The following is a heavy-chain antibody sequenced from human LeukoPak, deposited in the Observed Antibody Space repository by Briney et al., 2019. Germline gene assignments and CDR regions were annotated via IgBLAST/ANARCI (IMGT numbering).Heavy chain of an antibody. V-gene: IGHV3-74*01. J-gene: IGHJ4*02. D-gene: IGHD3-10*01. Sequence: QPGGSLRLSCAASGFSFSDFWMPWVRQTPGKGLVWVSRIRGDGYDTNYADSVEGRFTISRANAKHTLYLQMNSLRADDTAVYYCASDRVLGSGSLDNWGQGTLVTVSS. CDR1: GFSFSDFW. CDR2: IRGDGYDT. CDR3: ASDRVLGSGSLDN.